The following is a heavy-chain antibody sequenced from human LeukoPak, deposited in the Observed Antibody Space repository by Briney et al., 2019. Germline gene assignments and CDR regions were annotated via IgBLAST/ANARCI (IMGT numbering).Heavy chain of an antibody. CDR3: AKGRLGVDY. D-gene: IGHD7-27*01. CDR2: ISSGGSSA. V-gene: IGHV3-23*01. Sequence: GGSLRLSCAASGITFSSYAMSWVRQAPGKGLEWVSAISSGGSSAYYADSVKGRFTISRDNSKNTLYLQMNSLRAEDTAIYYCAKGRLGVDYRGQGTLVTVSS. CDR1: GITFSSYA. J-gene: IGHJ4*02.